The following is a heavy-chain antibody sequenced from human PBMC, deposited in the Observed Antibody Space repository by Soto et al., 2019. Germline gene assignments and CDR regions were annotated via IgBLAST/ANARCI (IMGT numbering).Heavy chain of an antibody. J-gene: IGHJ3*02. CDR3: AKDAAITIFGVVTTNAFDI. CDR2: ISGSGGST. D-gene: IGHD3-3*01. CDR1: GFTFSSYA. V-gene: IGHV3-23*01. Sequence: EVQLLESGGGLVQPGGSLRLSCAASGFTFSSYAMSWVRQAPGKGLEWVSAISGSGGSTYYADSVKGRFTISRDNTKNTLYLQMNSLRAEDTAVYYCAKDAAITIFGVVTTNAFDIWGQGTMFTVSS.